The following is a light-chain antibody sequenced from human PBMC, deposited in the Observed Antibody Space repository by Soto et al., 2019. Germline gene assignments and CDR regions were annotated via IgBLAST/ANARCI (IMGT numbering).Light chain of an antibody. CDR2: GAS. V-gene: IGKV3-15*01. Sequence: ETVMTQSPGTLSVSLGERATLSCRASQSVSSNLAWYQQKPGQAPRLLIYGASTRATGIPARFSGSGSGTEFTLTISSLQSEDFAVYYCQQYNNWPPFTFGQGTRLEIK. CDR1: QSVSSN. CDR3: QQYNNWPPFT. J-gene: IGKJ5*01.